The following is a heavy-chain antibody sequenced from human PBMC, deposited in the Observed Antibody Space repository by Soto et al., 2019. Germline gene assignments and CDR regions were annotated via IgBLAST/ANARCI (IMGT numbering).Heavy chain of an antibody. V-gene: IGHV1-18*01. Sequence: QVQLVQSGAEVKKPGASVKVSCKASGYTFTSYGISWVRQAPGQGLEWMGWISAYNGNTNYAQKLQGRVTMTTDTSTSTAYMELRSLRSDDTAVYYCARDMWDIVVVVAATHYMDVWGKGTTVTVSS. CDR3: ARDMWDIVVVVAATHYMDV. CDR1: GYTFTSYG. CDR2: ISAYNGNT. J-gene: IGHJ6*03. D-gene: IGHD2-15*01.